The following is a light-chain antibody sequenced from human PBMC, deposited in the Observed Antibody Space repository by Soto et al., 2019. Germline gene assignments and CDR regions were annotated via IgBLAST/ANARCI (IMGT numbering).Light chain of an antibody. J-gene: IGLJ1*01. Sequence: SALTQPASVSGSPGQSITISCTGTSSDVGGYNYVCWYQQHPGKAPKLMIYDVSNRPSGVSNRFSGSKSGNTASLTISGLQAEDEADYYCSSYTSSSTLYVFGTGTKVTVL. CDR3: SSYTSSSTLYV. V-gene: IGLV2-14*01. CDR1: SSDVGGYNY. CDR2: DVS.